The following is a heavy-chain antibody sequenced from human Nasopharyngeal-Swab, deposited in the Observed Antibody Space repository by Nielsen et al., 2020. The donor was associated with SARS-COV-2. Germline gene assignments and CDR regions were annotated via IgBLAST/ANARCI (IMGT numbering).Heavy chain of an antibody. CDR3: AREDLWFGEAPYNDY. CDR1: GFTFSSYG. CDR2: ICYDGSNK. Sequence: GGSLRLSCAASGFTFSSYGMHWVRQAPGKRLEWVAVICYDGSNKYYADSVKGRFTISRDNSKNTLYLQMNSLRAEDTAVYYCAREDLWFGEAPYNDYWGQGTLVTVSS. D-gene: IGHD3-10*01. V-gene: IGHV3-33*01. J-gene: IGHJ4*02.